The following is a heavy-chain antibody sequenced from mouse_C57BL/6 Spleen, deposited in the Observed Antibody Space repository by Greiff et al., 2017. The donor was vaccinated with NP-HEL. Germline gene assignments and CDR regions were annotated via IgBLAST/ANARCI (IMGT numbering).Heavy chain of an antibody. CDR1: GYTFTNYW. Sequence: QVQLQQSGAELVRPGTSVKMSCKASGYTFTNYWIGWAKQRPGHGLEWIGDIYPGGGYTNYNEKFKGKATLAVDKSSSTAYMQLSSLTSEDSAVYYCARDHYYYGSSRYYAMDYWGQGTSVTVSS. CDR3: ARDHYYYGSSRYYAMDY. J-gene: IGHJ4*01. D-gene: IGHD1-1*01. CDR2: IYPGGGYT. V-gene: IGHV1-63*01.